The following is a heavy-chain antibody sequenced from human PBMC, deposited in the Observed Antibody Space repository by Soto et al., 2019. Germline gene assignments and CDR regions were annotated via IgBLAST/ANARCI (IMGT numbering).Heavy chain of an antibody. CDR1: GGTFSSYA. D-gene: IGHD4-4*01. Sequence: SVKVSCKAPGGTFSSYAISWVRQAPGQGLEWMGGIIPIFGTANYAQKFQGRVTITADESTSTAYMELSSLRSEDTAVYYCARDRSVTVTAIKGDYYGMDVWGQGTTVTVS. CDR2: IIPIFGTA. V-gene: IGHV1-69*13. CDR3: ARDRSVTVTAIKGDYYGMDV. J-gene: IGHJ6*02.